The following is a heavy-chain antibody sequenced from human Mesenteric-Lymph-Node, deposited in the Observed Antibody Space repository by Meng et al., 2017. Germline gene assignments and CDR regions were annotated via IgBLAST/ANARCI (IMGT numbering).Heavy chain of an antibody. CDR2: IKQDGSEK. Sequence: GESLKISCAASGFTFSSYWMSWVRLAPGKGLEWVANIKQDGSEKYYVDSVKGRFTISRDNAKNSLFLQMNSLRAEDTAVYYCARDLVSTVAGARSDYWGQGTLVTVSS. D-gene: IGHD2-8*01. CDR1: GFTFSSYW. V-gene: IGHV3-7*01. CDR3: ARDLVSTVAGARSDY. J-gene: IGHJ4*02.